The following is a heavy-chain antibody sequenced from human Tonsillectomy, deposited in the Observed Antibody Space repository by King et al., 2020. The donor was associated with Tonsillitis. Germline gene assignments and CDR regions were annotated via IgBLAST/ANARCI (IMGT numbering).Heavy chain of an antibody. Sequence: VQLVESGGGLVQPGGSLRLSCAASGFTFSSYAMTWVRQAPGKGLEWVSSISAGGSNTYHADSVKGRFTISRDNSKNTLFLQMNSLRAEDTAVYYCAKSRILEWLLYDYWGQGTLVTVSS. CDR2: ISAGGSNT. J-gene: IGHJ4*02. CDR3: AKSRILEWLLYDY. V-gene: IGHV3-23*04. CDR1: GFTFSSYA. D-gene: IGHD3-3*01.